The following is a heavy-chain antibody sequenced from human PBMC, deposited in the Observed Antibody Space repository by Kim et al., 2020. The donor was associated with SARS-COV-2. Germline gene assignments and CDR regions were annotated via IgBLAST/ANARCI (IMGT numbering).Heavy chain of an antibody. CDR3: ARVSDIAAAGTQSFPHYYYYGMDV. CDR1: GDSVSSNSAA. Sequence: SQTLSLTCAISGDSVSSNSAAWNWIRQSPSRGLEWLGRTYYRSKWYNDYAVSVKSRITINPDTSKNQFSLQLNSVTPEDTAVYYCARVSDIAAAGTQSFPHYYYYGMDVWGQGTTVTVSS. J-gene: IGHJ6*02. V-gene: IGHV6-1*01. CDR2: TYYRSKWYN. D-gene: IGHD6-13*01.